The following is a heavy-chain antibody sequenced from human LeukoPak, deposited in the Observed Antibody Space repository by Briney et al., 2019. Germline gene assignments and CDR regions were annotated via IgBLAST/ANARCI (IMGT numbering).Heavy chain of an antibody. CDR2: ISNHGRVQ. CDR3: AKGSGSGWYGWFAS. J-gene: IGHJ5*01. Sequence: GGSLRLSCAASGFTFSDYGMHWVRQAPGKGLGWVTVISNHGRVQYYADSVKGRFTISRDNSKNTFYLQMNSLRAEDTAVYFCAKGSGSGWYGWFASWGQGTLVTVSS. D-gene: IGHD6-19*01. V-gene: IGHV3-30*18. CDR1: GFTFSDYG.